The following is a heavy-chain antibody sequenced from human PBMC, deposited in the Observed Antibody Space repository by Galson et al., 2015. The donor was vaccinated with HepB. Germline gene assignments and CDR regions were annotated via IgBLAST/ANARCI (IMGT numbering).Heavy chain of an antibody. J-gene: IGHJ4*02. CDR1: GFTFSSYR. CDR2: ISSSSSYI. Sequence: SLRLSCAASGFTFSSYRMNWVRQAPGKGLEWVSSISSSSSYIYQADSVKGRFTISRDNAKNSLYLQMNSLRAEDTAVYYCARDAYDVGGFEYWGQGTLVTVSS. D-gene: IGHD3-16*01. CDR3: ARDAYDVGGFEY. V-gene: IGHV3-21*01.